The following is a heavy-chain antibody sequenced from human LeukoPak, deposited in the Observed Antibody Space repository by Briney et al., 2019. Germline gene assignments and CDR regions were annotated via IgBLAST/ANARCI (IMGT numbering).Heavy chain of an antibody. CDR3: ARETFSRFDP. CDR1: GDSISSGGYS. D-gene: IGHD3-16*01. Sequence: SETLSLTCAVSGDSISSGGYSWSWIRQPPGKGLEWIGYIYHSGSTYYNPSLKSRVTMSVDRTKNQFSLKLSSVTAADTAMYYCARETFSRFDPWGQGTLVTVSS. V-gene: IGHV4-30-2*01. J-gene: IGHJ5*02. CDR2: IYHSGST.